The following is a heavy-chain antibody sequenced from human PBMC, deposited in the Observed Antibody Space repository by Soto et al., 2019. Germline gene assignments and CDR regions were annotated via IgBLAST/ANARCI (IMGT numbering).Heavy chain of an antibody. V-gene: IGHV3-66*01. J-gene: IGHJ6*04. CDR3: TRDDVHFNVDRYYGVPMDL. CDR2: IQSGGTT. Sequence: EVQLVESGGDLVQPGGSLRLSCAASGFSVSSKYMSWVRQAPGKGLEWVSLIQSGGTTYYAGSVKGRFTISRDYSENTLFLQINSLRVEYTAVYYWTRDDVHFNVDRYYGVPMDLWGKGTTVTVSA. CDR1: GFSVSSKY. D-gene: IGHD4-17*01.